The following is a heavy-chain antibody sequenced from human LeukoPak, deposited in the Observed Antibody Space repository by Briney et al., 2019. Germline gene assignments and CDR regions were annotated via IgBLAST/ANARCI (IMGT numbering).Heavy chain of an antibody. CDR3: AKGGLVHRFDP. CDR2: ISGSGDNT. J-gene: IGHJ5*02. V-gene: IGHV3-23*01. CDR1: GYSISSGYY. Sequence: PSETLSLTCTVSGYSISSGYYWGWIRQPPGKGLEWVSGISGSGDNTYYADSVKGRFTISRDNSKNTLYLQMNSLRADDTAVYYCAKGGLVHRFDPWGQGTLVTVSS.